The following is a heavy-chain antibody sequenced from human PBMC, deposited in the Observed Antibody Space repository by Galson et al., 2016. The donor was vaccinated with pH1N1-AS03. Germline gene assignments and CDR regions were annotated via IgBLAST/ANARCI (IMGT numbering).Heavy chain of an antibody. V-gene: IGHV3-23*01. J-gene: IGHJ5*02. Sequence: SLRLSCAASGFTFTTCAMTWVRQAPGKGLEWVSTISASGGSTFYADSVKGRFTISRDNSKNTLYLQMNSLRAEDAAVYYCAKDLTAVAGKWFGWFDPWGQGTLVTVSS. D-gene: IGHD6-19*01. CDR1: GFTFTTCA. CDR2: ISASGGST. CDR3: AKDLTAVAGKWFGWFDP.